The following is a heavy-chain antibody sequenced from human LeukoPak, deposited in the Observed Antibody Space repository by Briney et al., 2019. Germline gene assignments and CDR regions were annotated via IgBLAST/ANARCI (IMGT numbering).Heavy chain of an antibody. CDR1: GGSMSSYY. D-gene: IGHD5-18*01. CDR2: IYYSGST. V-gene: IGHV4-59*01. Sequence: SESLSLTCTVSGGSMSSYYWSWIRQPPGKGLEWIGSIYYSGSTNYNPSLKSRVTISVDTSKNQFSLRLSSVTAADTAVYYCARDHRGYSYGLFDNWGQGTLVTVSS. CDR3: ARDHRGYSYGLFDN. J-gene: IGHJ4*02.